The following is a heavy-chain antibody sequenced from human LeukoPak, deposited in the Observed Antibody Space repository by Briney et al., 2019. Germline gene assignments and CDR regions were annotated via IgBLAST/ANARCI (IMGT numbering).Heavy chain of an antibody. Sequence: GRSLRLSCAASGFTFGSYGMHWVRQAPGKGLEWVAVISYDGSNKYYADSVKGRFTISRDNSKNTLYLQMNSLRAEDTAVYYCAKPIIAAAGTDYYYGMDVWGQGTTVTVSS. J-gene: IGHJ6*02. D-gene: IGHD6-13*01. CDR2: ISYDGSNK. CDR3: AKPIIAAAGTDYYYGMDV. CDR1: GFTFGSYG. V-gene: IGHV3-30*18.